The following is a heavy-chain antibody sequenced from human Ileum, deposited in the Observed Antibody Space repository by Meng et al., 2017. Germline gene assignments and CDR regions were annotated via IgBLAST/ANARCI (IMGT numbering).Heavy chain of an antibody. D-gene: IGHD3-10*01. Sequence: QVQLLESGPGLVKPSQTLSLPCAVSGDSINRGDHYWTWIRQPPGKGPEWMGYIYSSGRTYYTPSLKGRLTISADTSQSTFSLKLNSVTATDTAVYFCAKATYLGSGYYFDYWGQGALVTVSS. J-gene: IGHJ4*02. V-gene: IGHV4-30-4*01. CDR3: AKATYLGSGYYFDY. CDR2: IYSSGRT. CDR1: GDSINRGDHY.